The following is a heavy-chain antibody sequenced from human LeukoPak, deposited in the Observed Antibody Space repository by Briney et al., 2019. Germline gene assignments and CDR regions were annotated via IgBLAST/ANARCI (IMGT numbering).Heavy chain of an antibody. Sequence: SETLSLTCTVSGGSISSYYWSWIRQPAGKGLEWIGRIYTSGSTNYNPSLKSRVTMSVDTSKNQFSLKLSSVTAADTAVYYCARASSIAVAGTESRTYYYYGMDVWGQGTTVTVSS. V-gene: IGHV4-4*07. J-gene: IGHJ6*02. D-gene: IGHD6-19*01. CDR1: GGSISSYY. CDR2: IYTSGST. CDR3: ARASSIAVAGTESRTYYYYGMDV.